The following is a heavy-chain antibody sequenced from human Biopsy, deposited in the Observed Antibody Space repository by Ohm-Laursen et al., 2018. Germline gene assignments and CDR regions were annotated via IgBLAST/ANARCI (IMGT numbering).Heavy chain of an antibody. V-gene: IGHV1-2*02. D-gene: IGHD3-3*01. CDR3: ARELGDFWGGRQFDF. CDR1: EYSVTDYF. CDR2: INPKSGVA. J-gene: IGHJ5*01. Sequence: SSVKVSCKASEYSVTDYFIHWVRHAPGQGFEWMGWINPKSGVANHAQNFQGRVSMTRDTSIHTVYLELSSLRSDDTAVYYCARELGDFWGGRQFDFWGQGTLVTVSS.